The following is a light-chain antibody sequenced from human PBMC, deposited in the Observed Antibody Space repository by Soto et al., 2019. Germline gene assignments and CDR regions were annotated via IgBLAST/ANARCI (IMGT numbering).Light chain of an antibody. CDR1: QSVLYSANNKNY. Sequence: DIVMTQSPDSLAVSLGERATINCKSSQSVLYSANNKNYLAWYQQKAGQPPKVLIYWASTRESGVPDRFSGSGSGTDFTLTISSLQSEDVAVYYCQQYYISPLTFGGWTKVEIK. CDR3: QQYYISPLT. J-gene: IGKJ4*01. CDR2: WAS. V-gene: IGKV4-1*01.